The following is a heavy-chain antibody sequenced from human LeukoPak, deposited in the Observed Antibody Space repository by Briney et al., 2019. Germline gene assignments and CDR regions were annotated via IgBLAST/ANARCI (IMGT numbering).Heavy chain of an antibody. CDR2: IIPIFGTA. D-gene: IGHD3-3*01. Sequence: GASVKVSCKASGGTFSSYAISWVRQAPGQGLEWMGGIIPIFGTANYAQKFQGRVTITADESTSTAYMELSSLRSEDTAVYYCASGLVLGDFWSQNAFDIWGQGTMVTVSS. V-gene: IGHV1-69*13. CDR3: ASGLVLGDFWSQNAFDI. J-gene: IGHJ3*02. CDR1: GGTFSSYA.